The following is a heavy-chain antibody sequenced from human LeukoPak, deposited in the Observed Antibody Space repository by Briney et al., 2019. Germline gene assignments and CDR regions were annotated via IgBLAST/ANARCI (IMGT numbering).Heavy chain of an antibody. J-gene: IGHJ4*02. CDR2: IYHSEST. CDR3: ARSSGYMSY. D-gene: IGHD3-22*01. V-gene: IGHV4-38-2*02. Sequence: SETLSLTCTVSHYSISSNYYWGWIRQPPGKGLEWIGSIYHSESTYYNPSLKSRVTISVDTSKNQFSLKLTSVTAADTAVYYCARSSGYMSYWGQGTLVTVSS. CDR1: HYSISSNYY.